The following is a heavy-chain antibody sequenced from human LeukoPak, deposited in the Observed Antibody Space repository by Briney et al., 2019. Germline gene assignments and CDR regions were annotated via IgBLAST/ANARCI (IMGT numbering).Heavy chain of an antibody. CDR1: GYTFTSYA. CDR2: SNAGNGNT. Sequence: ASVKVSCKASGYTFTSYAMHWVRQAPGQRLEWMGWSNAGNGNTKYSQEFQGRVTITRDTSASTAYMELSSLRSEDMAVYYCAREGSALRDLNYFDYWGQGTLVTVSS. D-gene: IGHD3-10*01. CDR3: AREGSALRDLNYFDY. J-gene: IGHJ4*02. V-gene: IGHV1-3*02.